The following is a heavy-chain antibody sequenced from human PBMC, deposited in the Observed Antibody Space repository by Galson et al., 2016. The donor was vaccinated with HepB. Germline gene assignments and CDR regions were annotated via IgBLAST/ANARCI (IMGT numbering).Heavy chain of an antibody. CDR2: ISGSGEST. CDR1: GFSFSNCA. V-gene: IGHV3-23*01. CDR3: AKDQWRYYDTSGYYTDY. Sequence: SLRLSCAASGFSFSNCAMTWVRQAPGKGLEWVAAISGSGESTYHADFVKGRFTISRDNSKNTLYLQMNSLRAEDTAVYYCAKDQWRYYDTSGYYTDYWGQGSLVTVSS. J-gene: IGHJ4*02. D-gene: IGHD3-22*01.